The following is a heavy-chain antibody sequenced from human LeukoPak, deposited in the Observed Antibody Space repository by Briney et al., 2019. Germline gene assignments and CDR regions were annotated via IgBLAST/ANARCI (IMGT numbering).Heavy chain of an antibody. CDR3: ARGRRAYGYRRWDYYYYMDV. Sequence: SETLSLTCAVYGGSFSGYYWSWIRQPPGKGLEWIGEINHSGSTNCNPSLKSRVTISVDTSKNQFSLKLSSVTAADTAVYYCARGRRAYGYRRWDYYYYMDVWGKGTTVTVSS. CDR2: INHSGST. CDR1: GGSFSGYY. V-gene: IGHV4-34*01. D-gene: IGHD5-18*01. J-gene: IGHJ6*03.